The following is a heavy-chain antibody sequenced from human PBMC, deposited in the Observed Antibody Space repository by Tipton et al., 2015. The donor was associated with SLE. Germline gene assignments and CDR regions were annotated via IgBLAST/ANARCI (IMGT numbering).Heavy chain of an antibody. J-gene: IGHJ4*02. Sequence: SLRLSCAASGFTFDDYAMHWVRQAPGKGLEWVSGTSWNSGSIGYADSVKGRFTISRDNAKNSLSLQMNSLRAEDTALYYCAKDGGGLARYFDYWGQGILVTVSS. V-gene: IGHV3-9*01. CDR2: TSWNSGSI. D-gene: IGHD3-16*01. CDR3: AKDGGGLARYFDY. CDR1: GFTFDDYA.